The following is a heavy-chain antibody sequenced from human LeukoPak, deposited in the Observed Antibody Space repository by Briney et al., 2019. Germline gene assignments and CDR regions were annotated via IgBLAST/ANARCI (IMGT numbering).Heavy chain of an antibody. D-gene: IGHD6-13*01. V-gene: IGHV1-69*13. CDR2: IIPIFGTA. CDR1: GGTFSSYA. CDR3: AREGSIAAAGVYYYYGMDV. J-gene: IGHJ6*02. Sequence: ASVKVSCKASGGTFSSYATSWVRQAPGQGLEWMGGIIPIFGTANYAQKFQGRVTITADESTSTAYMELSSLRSEDTAVYYCAREGSIAAAGVYYYYGMDVWGQGTTVTVSS.